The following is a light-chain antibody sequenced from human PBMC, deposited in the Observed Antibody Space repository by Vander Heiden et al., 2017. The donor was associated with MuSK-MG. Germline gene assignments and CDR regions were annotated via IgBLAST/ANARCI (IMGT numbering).Light chain of an antibody. J-gene: IGKJ4*01. CDR1: QSISSY. Sequence: DIQMTQSPSSLSASVGDRVTITCRASQSISSYLNWYQQKPGEAPKFLIYAASTLHRGVPSRFSGSGSGTDFTLTISRLQPEDFATYYCQQSDSAPNTFGGGTMVEI. CDR2: AAS. CDR3: QQSDSAPNT. V-gene: IGKV1-39*01.